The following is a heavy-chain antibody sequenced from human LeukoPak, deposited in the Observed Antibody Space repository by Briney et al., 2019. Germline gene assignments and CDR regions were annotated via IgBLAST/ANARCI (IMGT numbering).Heavy chain of an antibody. V-gene: IGHV3-43D*03. CDR3: AKGGPRYYYYYMDV. Sequence: AGGSLRLSCAASGFTLDDYAMHWVRQAPGKGLEWVSLISWDGGSTYYVDSVKGRFTISRDNSKNSLYLQMNSLRAEDTALYYCAKGGPRYYYYYMDVWGKGTTVTVSS. CDR2: ISWDGGST. CDR1: GFTLDDYA. D-gene: IGHD3-10*01. J-gene: IGHJ6*03.